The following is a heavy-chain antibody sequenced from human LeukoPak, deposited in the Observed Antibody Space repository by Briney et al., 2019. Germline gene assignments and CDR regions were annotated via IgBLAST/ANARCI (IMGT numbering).Heavy chain of an antibody. J-gene: IGHJ1*01. CDR1: GGTFSSYA. D-gene: IGHD3-9*01. CDR2: IIPIFGTA. CDR3: ARDSNPVLRYFDWLLQYFQH. V-gene: IGHV1-69*13. Sequence: SVKVSCKASGGTFSSYAISWVRQAPGQGLEWMGGIIPIFGTANYAQKFQGRVTITADESTGTAYMELSSLRSEDTAVYYCARDSNPVLRYFDWLLQYFQHWGQGTLSPSPQ.